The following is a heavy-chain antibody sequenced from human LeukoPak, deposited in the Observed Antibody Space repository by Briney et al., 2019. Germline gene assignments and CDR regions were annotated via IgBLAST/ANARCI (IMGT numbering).Heavy chain of an antibody. CDR1: GGSFSGYY. CDR3: ARVRWYYGSGSYYDY. J-gene: IGHJ4*02. CDR2: INHSGST. V-gene: IGHV4-34*01. Sequence: SETLSLTCAGYGGSFSGYYWSWIRQPPGKGLEWIGEINHSGSTNYNPSLKSRVTISVDTSKNQFSLKLSSVTAADTAVYYCARVRWYYGSGSYYDYWGQGTLVTVSS. D-gene: IGHD3-10*01.